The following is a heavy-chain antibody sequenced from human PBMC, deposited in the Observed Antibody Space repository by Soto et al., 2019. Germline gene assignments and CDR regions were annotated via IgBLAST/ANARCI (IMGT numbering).Heavy chain of an antibody. V-gene: IGHV3-33*01. D-gene: IGHD4-4*01. Sequence: QVQLVESGGGVVQPGRSLRLSCAASGFTFSSYGMHWVRQAPGKGLEWVAVIWYDGSNKYYADSVKGRFTISRDNSKNPLYLQMSRLRAEDTAVYYCARDRRALDYTVFDYWGQGTLVTVSS. CDR2: IWYDGSNK. CDR3: ARDRRALDYTVFDY. CDR1: GFTFSSYG. J-gene: IGHJ4*02.